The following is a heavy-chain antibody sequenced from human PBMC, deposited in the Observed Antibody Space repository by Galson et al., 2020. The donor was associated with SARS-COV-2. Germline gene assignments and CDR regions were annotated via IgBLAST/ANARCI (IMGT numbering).Heavy chain of an antibody. D-gene: IGHD1-1*01. CDR2: ISYDGSKK. J-gene: IGHJ6*02. CDR1: GFTFSSYA. Sequence: GGSLRLSCAASGFTFSSYAMHWVRQAPGKGLEWVAVISYDGSKKYYADSVKGRFTISRDNSKNTLYLQMNSLRAEDTAVYYCAREAVGTPISDSGMDVWGQGTTVTVSS. V-gene: IGHV3-30*01. CDR3: AREAVGTPISDSGMDV.